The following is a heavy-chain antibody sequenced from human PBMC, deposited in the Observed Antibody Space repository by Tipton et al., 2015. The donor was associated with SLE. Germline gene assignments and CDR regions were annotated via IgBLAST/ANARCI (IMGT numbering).Heavy chain of an antibody. Sequence: SLRLSCAASGFTFTTYSMHWVRQAPGKGLEWVAFIRYDGTHEYYSDSVKGRFTISRDNSKKTLYLQMNSLRAEDTAVYYCAKDPGGYMPFDYWGQGTLVTVSS. CDR3: AKDPGGYMPFDY. V-gene: IGHV3-30*02. CDR2: IRYDGTHE. J-gene: IGHJ4*02. CDR1: GFTFTTYS. D-gene: IGHD1-1*01.